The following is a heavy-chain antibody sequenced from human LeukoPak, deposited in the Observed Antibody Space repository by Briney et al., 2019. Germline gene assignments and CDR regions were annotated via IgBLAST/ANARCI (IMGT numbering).Heavy chain of an antibody. CDR1: GGSISNYY. V-gene: IGHV4-59*08. J-gene: IGHJ2*01. CDR3: ARYISSWYEGWYFDL. Sequence: SETLSLSCTVSGGSISNYYWNWPRQPPGKGLEWIGYIYYSGSTNYNPSLKSRVTISVDTSKNQFSLKLSSVTAADTAVYYCARYISSWYEGWYFDLWGRGTLVTVSS. CDR2: IYYSGST. D-gene: IGHD6-13*01.